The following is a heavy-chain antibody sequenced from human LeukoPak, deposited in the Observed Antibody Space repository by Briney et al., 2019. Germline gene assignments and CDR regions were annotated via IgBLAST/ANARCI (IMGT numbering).Heavy chain of an antibody. V-gene: IGHV1-69*06. CDR3: ARGTAGRGYFDY. Sequence: SVKVSCKASGGTFSSYAISWVRQAPGQGLEWMGRIIPIFGTANYAQKFQGRVTITADKSTSTAYMELSSLRSEDTAVYYCARGTAGRGYFDYWGQGTLVTVSS. J-gene: IGHJ4*02. D-gene: IGHD6-13*01. CDR1: GGTFSSYA. CDR2: IIPIFGTA.